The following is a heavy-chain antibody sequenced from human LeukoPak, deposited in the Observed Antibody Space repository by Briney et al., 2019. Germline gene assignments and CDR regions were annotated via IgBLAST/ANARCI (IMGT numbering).Heavy chain of an antibody. V-gene: IGHV3-30*02. CDR3: AKEGVQLERRGYYYYYMDV. Sequence: PGGSLRLSCAASGFTFSHFGMHWVRQAPGKGLEWVAFIQYDGSNEEYADSVKGRFTISRDNSKNTLYLQMNILRGEDTAVYYCAKEGVQLERRGYYYYYMDVWGKGTTVTVSS. CDR1: GFTFSHFG. J-gene: IGHJ6*03. CDR2: IQYDGSNE. D-gene: IGHD1-1*01.